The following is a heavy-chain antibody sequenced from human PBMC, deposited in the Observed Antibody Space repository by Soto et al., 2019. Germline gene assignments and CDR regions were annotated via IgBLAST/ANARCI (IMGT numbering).Heavy chain of an antibody. D-gene: IGHD3-10*01. CDR2: ISYDGSNK. CDR3: AKALSGRFDY. J-gene: IGHJ4*02. V-gene: IGHV3-30*18. CDR1: GFTFSSYG. Sequence: QVQLVESGGSVVQPGRSLRLSCAASGFTFSSYGMHWVRQAPGKGLEWVAVISYDGSNKYYADSVKGRFTISRDNSKNTLYLQMNSLRAEDTAVYYCAKALSGRFDYWGQGTLVTVSS.